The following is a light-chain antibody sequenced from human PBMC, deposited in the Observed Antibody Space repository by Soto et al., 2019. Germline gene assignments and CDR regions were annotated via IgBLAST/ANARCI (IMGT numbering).Light chain of an antibody. CDR3: QQYNNWPPYT. J-gene: IGKJ2*01. CDR1: QRVSSY. Sequence: EIGRTQSPATLSVSPGERATLYCRASQRVSSYLALYQQKPGQAPRLLTYGASTRATGIPARFSGSGSGTEFTLTISSLQSEDFAVYYCQQYNNWPPYTFGQGTKLEIK. V-gene: IGKV3D-15*01. CDR2: GAS.